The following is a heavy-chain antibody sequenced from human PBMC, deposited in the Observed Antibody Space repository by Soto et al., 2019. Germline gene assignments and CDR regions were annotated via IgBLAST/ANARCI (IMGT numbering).Heavy chain of an antibody. V-gene: IGHV1-46*03. CDR3: ARWLGSGRPTGDAFDI. CDR2: INPSGGST. CDR1: GYTFTSYY. Sequence: ASVKVSCKASGYTFTSYYMHWVRQAPGQGLEWMGIINPSGGSTSYAQKFQGRVTMTRDTSTSTVYMELSSLRSEDTAVYYCARWLGSGRPTGDAFDIWGQGTMVTVSS. J-gene: IGHJ3*02. D-gene: IGHD5-12*01.